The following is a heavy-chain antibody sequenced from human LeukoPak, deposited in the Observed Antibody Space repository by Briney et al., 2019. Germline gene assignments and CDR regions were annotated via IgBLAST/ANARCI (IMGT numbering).Heavy chain of an antibody. Sequence: GRSLRLSCAASEFTFSSYAFHWVRRAPGKGLEWVAVISHDGSNKHYADSVKGRFTISRDNSKNTLYLQMNSLRAEDTAVYYCARDLPWFDPWGQGTLVTVSS. CDR1: EFTFSSYA. CDR3: ARDLPWFDP. V-gene: IGHV3-30*04. D-gene: IGHD5/OR15-5a*01. CDR2: ISHDGSNK. J-gene: IGHJ5*02.